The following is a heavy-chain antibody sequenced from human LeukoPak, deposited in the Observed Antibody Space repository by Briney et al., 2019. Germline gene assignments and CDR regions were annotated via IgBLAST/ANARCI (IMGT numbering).Heavy chain of an antibody. D-gene: IGHD2-2*01. CDR3: AREGLRVVPAAISGYYMDV. CDR2: IMPIFGTA. CDR1: GGTFRSYA. V-gene: IGHV1-69*05. Sequence: GASVKGSCKASGGTFRSYAISWVRQAPGQGLEWMGGIMPIFGTANYAQKFQGRVTITTDESTSTAYMELSSLRSEDTAVYYCAREGLRVVPAAISGYYMDVWGKGTTVTVSS. J-gene: IGHJ6*03.